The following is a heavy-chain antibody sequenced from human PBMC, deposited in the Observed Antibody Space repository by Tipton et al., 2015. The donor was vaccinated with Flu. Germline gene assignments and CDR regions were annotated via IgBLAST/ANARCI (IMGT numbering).Heavy chain of an antibody. J-gene: IGHJ4*02. D-gene: IGHD3-10*01. CDR1: GFTFSDYW. Sequence: SLRLSCAASGFTFSDYWMAWVRQAPGKGLEWVTNIRQDGNERYYVDSVKGRFTISRDNAKNSLFLQMNTLRGEDTAVYYCVRKGFGDYWGQGILGTVSS. CDR2: IRQDGNER. V-gene: IGHV3-7*01. CDR3: VRKGFGDY.